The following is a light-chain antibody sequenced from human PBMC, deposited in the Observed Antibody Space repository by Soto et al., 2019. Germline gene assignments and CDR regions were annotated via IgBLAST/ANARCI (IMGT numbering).Light chain of an antibody. Sequence: QSALTQPDSVSGSTGQSITISCTGTSSDVGGYNYVSWYQQHPGKAHKLIIYDVSHRPSGVSNRFSGSKSGNTASLTISGLQADYETDYYFSSYTSSSTLVFGGGTKLNVL. CDR1: SSDVGGYNY. CDR2: DVS. CDR3: SSYTSSSTLV. V-gene: IGLV2-14*01. J-gene: IGLJ2*01.